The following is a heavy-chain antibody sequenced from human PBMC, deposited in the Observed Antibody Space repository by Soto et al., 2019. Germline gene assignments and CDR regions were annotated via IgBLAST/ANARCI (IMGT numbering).Heavy chain of an antibody. V-gene: IGHV5-10-1*01. D-gene: IGHD2-8*01. CDR1: GYSFTSYW. CDR2: IDPSDSYT. J-gene: IGHJ6*02. Sequence: EVQLVQSGAEVKKPGESLRISCKGSGYSFTSYWISWVRQMPGKGLEWMGRIDPSDSYTNYSPSFQGHVSISADKSISTAYLQWSSLKASDTAMYYCARRAPDARGYSYYYAMDVWGQGTTVTVSS. CDR3: ARRAPDARGYSYYYAMDV.